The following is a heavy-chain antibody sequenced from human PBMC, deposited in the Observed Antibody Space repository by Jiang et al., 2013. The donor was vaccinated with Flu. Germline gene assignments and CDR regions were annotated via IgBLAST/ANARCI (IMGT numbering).Heavy chain of an antibody. Sequence: GAEVKKPGASVKVSCEASGYTFAGYYMHWVRQAPGQGLEWMGWINPNNGDTNYARKFQGRVTMTRDTSITTAYLELSRLTFDDTAVYYCARDLEYYFDSGNYWGQGTLVTVST. J-gene: IGHJ4*02. D-gene: IGHD3-10*01. CDR2: INPNNGDT. V-gene: IGHV1-2*02. CDR3: ARDLEYYFDSGNY. CDR1: GYTFAGYY.